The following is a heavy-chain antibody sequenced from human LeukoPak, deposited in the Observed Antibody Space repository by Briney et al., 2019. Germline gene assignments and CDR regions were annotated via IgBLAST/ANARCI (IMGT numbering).Heavy chain of an antibody. CDR2: NNHSGST. J-gene: IGHJ6*03. Sequence: MSSETLSLTCAVYGGSFSGFYWSWLRQPPGKGLEWSGENNHSGSTNYNPSLKSRVNISVGTTNNQLSLKLSSVTAADTAVYYCARGEGYYYYYMDVWGKGTTVTVSS. CDR3: ARGEGYYYYYMDV. CDR1: GGSFSGFY. V-gene: IGHV4-34*01.